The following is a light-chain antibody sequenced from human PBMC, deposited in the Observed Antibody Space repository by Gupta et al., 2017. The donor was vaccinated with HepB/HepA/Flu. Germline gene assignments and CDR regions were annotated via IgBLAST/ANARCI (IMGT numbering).Light chain of an antibody. CDR2: GAS. V-gene: IGKV3-20*01. CDR1: QSVSSNY. J-gene: IGKJ2*01. CDR3: QQDTTSRST. Sequence: EIVLTHSSGTLSLSPGERAALSCRASQSVSSNYLAWYQQKPGQAPRLLIYGASSSATGMPDRFSGSGSGTDFTLTISRLEPEDFAVYYCQQDTTSRSTFGQGTKLEIK.